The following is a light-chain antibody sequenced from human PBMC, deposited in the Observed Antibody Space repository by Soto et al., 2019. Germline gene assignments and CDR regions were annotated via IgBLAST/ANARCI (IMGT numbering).Light chain of an antibody. CDR1: QGISNY. V-gene: IGKV1-27*01. J-gene: IGKJ4*01. CDR3: QKYNSAPLT. CDR2: AAS. Sequence: DIQMTQSPSSLSASVGDRVTITRRASQGISNYLDWYQQKPGKVPKLMIYAASTLQSGVPSRFSGSGSGTDFTLTISSLQPEDVATYYCQKYNSAPLTFGGGTKVEIK.